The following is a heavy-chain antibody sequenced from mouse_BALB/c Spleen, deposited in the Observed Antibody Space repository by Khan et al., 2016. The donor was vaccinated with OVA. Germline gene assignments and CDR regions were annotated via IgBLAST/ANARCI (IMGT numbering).Heavy chain of an antibody. J-gene: IGHJ2*01. Sequence: QLEESGPGLVKPSQSLSLTCTVTGYSITSGYAWNWIRQFPGNKLEWMGYISYSGVTSYTPSLKSRISITRDTSKNQFFLQLNSVTTEDTATYYCARGNFYGYYFDYWGQGTPLTVS. CDR3: ARGNFYGYYFDY. CDR2: ISYSGVT. CDR1: GYSITSGYA. V-gene: IGHV3-2*02. D-gene: IGHD1-1*01.